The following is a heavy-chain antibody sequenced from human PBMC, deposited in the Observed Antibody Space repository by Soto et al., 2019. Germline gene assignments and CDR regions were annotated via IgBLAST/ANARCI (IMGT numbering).Heavy chain of an antibody. CDR1: GYTFTSYD. J-gene: IGHJ3*02. CDR3: ARNNDAFDI. V-gene: IGHV1-2*04. D-gene: IGHD1-1*01. CDR2: INPNSGGT. Sequence: GASVKVSCKASGYTFTSYDINWVRQAPGQGLEWMGWINPNSGGTNYAQKFQGWVTMTRDTSISTAYMELSRLRSDDTAVYYCARNNDAFDIWGQGTMVTVSS.